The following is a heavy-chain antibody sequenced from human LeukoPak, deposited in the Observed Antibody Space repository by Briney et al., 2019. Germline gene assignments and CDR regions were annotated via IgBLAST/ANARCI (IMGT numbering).Heavy chain of an antibody. D-gene: IGHD2-15*01. Sequence: GGSLRLSCAASGFTVNNNYMTWVRQAPGKGLEWVSGISGSGGSTYYADSVKGRFTISRDNSKNTLYLQMNSLRAGDTAVYYCAKCSGGTCYSSLDYWGQGTLVTVSS. J-gene: IGHJ4*02. CDR2: ISGSGGST. CDR1: GFTVNNNY. CDR3: AKCSGGTCYSSLDY. V-gene: IGHV3-23*01.